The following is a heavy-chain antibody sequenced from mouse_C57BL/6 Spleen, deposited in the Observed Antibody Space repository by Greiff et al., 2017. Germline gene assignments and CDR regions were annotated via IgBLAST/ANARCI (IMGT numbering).Heavy chain of an antibody. Sequence: QVQLKESGPELVKPGASVKISCKASGYAFSSSWMNWVKQRPGQGLEWIGRIYPGDGDTNYNGKFKGKATLTADKSSSTAYMQLSSLTSEYSAVYVCATTTAHATYDAIDYWGQGTSVTVSA. V-gene: IGHV1-82*01. D-gene: IGHD3-2*02. CDR3: ATTTAHATYDAIDY. CDR1: GYAFSSSW. J-gene: IGHJ4*01. CDR2: IYPGDGDT.